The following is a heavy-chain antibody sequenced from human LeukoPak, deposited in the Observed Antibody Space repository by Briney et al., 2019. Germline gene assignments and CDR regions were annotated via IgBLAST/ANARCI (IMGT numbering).Heavy chain of an antibody. D-gene: IGHD3-10*01. CDR3: AKNYGFDY. V-gene: IGHV3-30*02. CDR1: GFTFSSYG. J-gene: IGHJ4*02. CDR2: IRYDGSDK. Sequence: GGSLRLSCAASGFTFSSYGMHWVRQAPGKGLERVAFIRYDGSDKYYADSVKGRFTISRDNSKNTLYLQMNSLRVEDTAVYYCAKNYGFDYWGQGTLVTVSS.